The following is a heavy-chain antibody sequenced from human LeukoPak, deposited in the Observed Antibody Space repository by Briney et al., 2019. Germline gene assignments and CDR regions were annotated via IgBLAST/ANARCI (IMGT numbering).Heavy chain of an antibody. D-gene: IGHD1-26*01. CDR3: ARDSSGSYYYYYMDV. CDR1: GYTFTGYY. J-gene: IGHJ6*03. V-gene: IGHV1-2*02. CDR2: INPNSGGT. Sequence: GASVKVSCKASGYTFTGYYMHWVRQAPGQGLEWMGWINPNSGGTNYAQKFQGRVTMTRDTSISTAYMELSRLRSDDTAVYYCARDSSGSYYYYYMDVWGKGTTVTVSS.